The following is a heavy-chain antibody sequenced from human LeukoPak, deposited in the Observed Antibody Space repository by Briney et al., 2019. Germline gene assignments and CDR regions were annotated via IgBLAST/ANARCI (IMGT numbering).Heavy chain of an antibody. Sequence: ASVKLSCKASGYTFTSYDINWVRQSTRQGLEWMGWMNPNSGNTDYAQKFQARVTMTRNNSISTAYMELSSLRSDDTAVYYCAREGGSIDWFDPWGQGTLVIVSS. CDR3: AREGGSIDWFDP. J-gene: IGHJ5*02. CDR1: GYTFTSYD. D-gene: IGHD3-16*01. CDR2: MNPNSGNT. V-gene: IGHV1-8*01.